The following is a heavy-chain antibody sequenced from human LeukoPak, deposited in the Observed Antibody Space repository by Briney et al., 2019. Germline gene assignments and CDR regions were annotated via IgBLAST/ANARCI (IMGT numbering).Heavy chain of an antibody. V-gene: IGHV4-59*01. Sequence: SETLSLTCTVSGGSISSYYWSWIRQPPGKGLEWIGYNYYSGSTNYNPSLKSRVTISVDTSKNQFSLKLSSVTAADTAVYYCARDSYYDSSGYYHWGQGTLVTVSS. CDR2: NYYSGST. CDR3: ARDSYYDSSGYYH. J-gene: IGHJ5*02. CDR1: GGSISSYY. D-gene: IGHD3-22*01.